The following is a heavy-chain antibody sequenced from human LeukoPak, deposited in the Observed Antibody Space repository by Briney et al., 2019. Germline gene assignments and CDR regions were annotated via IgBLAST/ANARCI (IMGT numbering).Heavy chain of an antibody. J-gene: IGHJ4*02. V-gene: IGHV3-23*01. CDR2: ISGSGGST. CDR3: AKDSGPYSSSWWVY. D-gene: IGHD6-13*01. CDR1: GFTFSSYA. Sequence: GGSLRLSCAASGFTFSSYAMSWVHQAPGKGLEWVSAISGSGGSTYYADSVKGRFTISRDNSKNTLYLQMNSLRAEDTAVYYCAKDSGPYSSSWWVYWGQGTLVTVSS.